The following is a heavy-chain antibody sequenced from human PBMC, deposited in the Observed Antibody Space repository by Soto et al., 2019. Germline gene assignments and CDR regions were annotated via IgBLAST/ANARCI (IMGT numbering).Heavy chain of an antibody. CDR2: IYNDGTT. D-gene: IGHD3-10*01. J-gene: IGHJ6*02. Sequence: EVQLVESGGGLIQPGGSLRLSCTASGLSVRHNYMSWVRQAPGMGLEWVSVIYNDGTTYYADSVKGRFTISSDTSKNTLSLQMDSLRAEDTAVYYCVRPLPSGRNYGMDVWGQGTTVTVSS. CDR1: GLSVRHNY. V-gene: IGHV3-53*01. CDR3: VRPLPSGRNYGMDV.